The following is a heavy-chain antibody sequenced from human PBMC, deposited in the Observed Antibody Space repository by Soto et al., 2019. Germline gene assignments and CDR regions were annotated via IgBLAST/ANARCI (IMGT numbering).Heavy chain of an antibody. CDR3: ARWAPIAAAGKALYYYYGMDV. Sequence: SETLSLTCAVYGGSFSGYYWSWIRQPPGKGLEWIGEINHSGSTNYNPSLKSRVTISVDTSKNQFSLKLSSVTAADTAVYYCARWAPIAAAGKALYYYYGMDVWGQGTTVTVSS. J-gene: IGHJ6*02. CDR1: GGSFSGYY. CDR2: INHSGST. D-gene: IGHD6-13*01. V-gene: IGHV4-34*01.